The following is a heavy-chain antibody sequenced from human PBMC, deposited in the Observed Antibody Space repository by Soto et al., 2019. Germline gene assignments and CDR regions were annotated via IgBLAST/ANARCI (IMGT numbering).Heavy chain of an antibody. J-gene: IGHJ3*02. CDR2: ISYDGSNK. Sequence: QVQLVESGGGVVQPGRSLRLSCAASGFPFSSYAMHWVRQAPGKGLEWVAVISYDGSNKYYADSVKGRFTISRDNSKNTLYLQMNSLRAEDTAVDYCARVARQYQLRLIHAFDIWGQGTMVTVSS. CDR1: GFPFSSYA. CDR3: ARVARQYQLRLIHAFDI. V-gene: IGHV3-30-3*01. D-gene: IGHD2-2*01.